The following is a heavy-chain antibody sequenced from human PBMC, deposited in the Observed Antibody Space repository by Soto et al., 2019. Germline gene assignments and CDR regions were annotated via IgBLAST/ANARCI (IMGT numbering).Heavy chain of an antibody. Sequence: GGSLRLSCAASGFTFSSYAVSWVRQAPGKGLEWVSALSGSGGTTYYTDSVKGRFTISRDNSKNTLYLQMNSLRAEDTAVYFCAKGVVPAATSLDFDYWGQGTRVTVSS. V-gene: IGHV3-23*01. J-gene: IGHJ4*02. CDR1: GFTFSSYA. D-gene: IGHD2-2*01. CDR3: AKGVVPAATSLDFDY. CDR2: LSGSGGTT.